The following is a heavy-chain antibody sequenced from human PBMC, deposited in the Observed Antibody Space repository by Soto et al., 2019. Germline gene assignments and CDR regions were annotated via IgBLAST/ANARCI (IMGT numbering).Heavy chain of an antibody. Sequence: SVKVSCKASGGTFSSYAISWVRQAPGQGLEWMGGIIPIFGTANYAQKFQGRVTITADESTSTAYMELSSLRSEDTAVYYCASHRWSGLSIDAFDIWGQGTMVTVSS. CDR3: ASHRWSGLSIDAFDI. D-gene: IGHD3-3*01. CDR1: GGTFSSYA. CDR2: IIPIFGTA. V-gene: IGHV1-69*13. J-gene: IGHJ3*02.